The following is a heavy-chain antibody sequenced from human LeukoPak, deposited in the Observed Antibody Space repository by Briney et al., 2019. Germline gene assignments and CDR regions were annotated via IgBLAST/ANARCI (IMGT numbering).Heavy chain of an antibody. V-gene: IGHV3-74*01. CDR1: GVTFSSYW. Sequence: GGSLRLSCAASGVTFSSYWMHWVRQAPGKGLVWVSRINSDGSSTSYADSVKGRFTISRDNAKNTLYLQMNSLRAEDTAVYYCARYDYYDSSGYKIAEYFQHWGQGTLVTVSS. D-gene: IGHD3-22*01. J-gene: IGHJ1*01. CDR2: INSDGSST. CDR3: ARYDYYDSSGYKIAEYFQH.